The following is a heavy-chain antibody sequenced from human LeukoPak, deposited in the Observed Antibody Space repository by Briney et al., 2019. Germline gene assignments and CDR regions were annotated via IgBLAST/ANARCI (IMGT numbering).Heavy chain of an antibody. CDR1: GFTFSSYW. CDR3: AREYSSSWDFDY. D-gene: IGHD6-13*01. J-gene: IGHJ4*02. Sequence: GGSLRLSCAASGFTFSSYWMHWVRQAPGKGLVWVSRINSDGSSSSYADSVKGRFTISRDNAKNTLYLQMNSLRAEDTAVYYCAREYSSSWDFDYWGQGTLVTVSS. V-gene: IGHV3-74*01. CDR2: INSDGSSS.